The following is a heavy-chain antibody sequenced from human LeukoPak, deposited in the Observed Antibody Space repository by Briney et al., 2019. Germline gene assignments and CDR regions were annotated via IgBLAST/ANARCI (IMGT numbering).Heavy chain of an antibody. J-gene: IGHJ4*02. V-gene: IGHV4-39*01. CDR1: GGSISSSSYY. CDR2: ISFGGST. D-gene: IGHD6-19*01. Sequence: SETLSLTCTVSGGSISSSSYYWAWIRQPPGKGLEWIGSISFGGSTYCNPSLKSRVTISVDTSKNQFSLKLSSVTAADTALYYCASQGRDTGWYFSFWGQGTLVTVSS. CDR3: ASQGRDTGWYFSF.